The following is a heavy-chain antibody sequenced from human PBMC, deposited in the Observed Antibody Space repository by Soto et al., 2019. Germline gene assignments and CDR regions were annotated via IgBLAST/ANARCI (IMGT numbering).Heavy chain of an antibody. V-gene: IGHV5-10-1*01. CDR3: ARHNEPHFEYSSYSFDY. J-gene: IGHJ4*02. Sequence: PGESLKISCKGSGYSFTSYWISWVRQMPGKGLEWMGRIDPSDSYTNYSPSFQGHVTISADKSISTAYLQWSSLKASDTAMYYCARHNEPHFEYSSYSFDYWGQGTLVTVSS. D-gene: IGHD6-6*01. CDR2: IDPSDSYT. CDR1: GYSFTSYW.